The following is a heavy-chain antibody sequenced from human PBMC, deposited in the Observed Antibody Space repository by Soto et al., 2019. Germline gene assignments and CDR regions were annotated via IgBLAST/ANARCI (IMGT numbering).Heavy chain of an antibody. CDR2: IYYSGST. CDR3: ARVKGLYYDSSTGNFDY. J-gene: IGHJ4*02. CDR1: GGSFSGYY. D-gene: IGHD3-22*01. Sequence: PSETLSLTCAVYGGSFSGYYWSWIRQHPGKGLEWIGYIYYSGSTYYNPSLKSRVTISVDTSKNQFSLKLSSVTAADTAVYYCARVKGLYYDSSTGNFDYWGQGNLVTVSS. V-gene: IGHV4-31*11.